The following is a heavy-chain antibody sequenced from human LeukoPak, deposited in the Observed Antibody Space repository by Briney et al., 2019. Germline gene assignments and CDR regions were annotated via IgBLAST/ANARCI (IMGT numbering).Heavy chain of an antibody. D-gene: IGHD2/OR15-2a*01. V-gene: IGHV4-59*01. CDR3: GVGSNTHPFDY. CDR1: GGSIRSYY. CDR2: IYYSGST. Sequence: SETLSLTCTVSGGSIRSYYWSWIRQPPGKGLEWIGYIYYSGSTNYNPSLKSRVTIPVDTSKNQFSLKLTSVTAADTAVYYCGVGSNTHPFDYWAQGTLSPSPQ. J-gene: IGHJ4*02.